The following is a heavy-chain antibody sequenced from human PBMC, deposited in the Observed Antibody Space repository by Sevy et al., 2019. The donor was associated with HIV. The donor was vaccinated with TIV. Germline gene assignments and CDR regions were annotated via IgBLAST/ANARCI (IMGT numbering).Heavy chain of an antibody. Sequence: GGSLRLSCAASGFTFSSYAMHWVRQAPGKGLEWVAVISYDGSNKYYADSVKGRFTISRDNSKNTLYLQMNSLRAEDTGVYYCARALGPYGYYGMDVWGQGTTVTVSS. CDR3: ARALGPYGYYGMDV. CDR2: ISYDGSNK. D-gene: IGHD3-10*01. CDR1: GFTFSSYA. J-gene: IGHJ6*02. V-gene: IGHV3-30-3*01.